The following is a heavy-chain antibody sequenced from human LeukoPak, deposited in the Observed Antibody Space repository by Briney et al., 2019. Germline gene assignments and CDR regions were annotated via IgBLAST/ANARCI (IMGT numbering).Heavy chain of an antibody. Sequence: SETLSLTCTVSGGSISSYYWSWIRQPPGKGLEWIGYIYYSGSTNYNPSLKSRVTISVDTSKNQFSLKLSSVTAADTAVYYCARELDDAFDIWGQGTMVIVSS. D-gene: IGHD1-1*01. CDR3: ARELDDAFDI. CDR2: IYYSGST. V-gene: IGHV4-59*01. J-gene: IGHJ3*02. CDR1: GGSISSYY.